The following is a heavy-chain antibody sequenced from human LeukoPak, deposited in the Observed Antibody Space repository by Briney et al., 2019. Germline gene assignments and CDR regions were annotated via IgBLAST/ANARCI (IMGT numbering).Heavy chain of an antibody. V-gene: IGHV1-3*01. Sequence: ASVKDSCKDSGYTFTTYALHWVRQAPGQTLEWMEWINAGNGDTKYSQKFQGRVTITRDTSASTAYMELSSLRSEDTGVYYCARGRYCTTTSCLNWFDPWGQGTLVTVSS. D-gene: IGHD2-2*01. J-gene: IGHJ5*02. CDR1: GYTFTTYA. CDR3: ARGRYCTTTSCLNWFDP. CDR2: INAGNGDT.